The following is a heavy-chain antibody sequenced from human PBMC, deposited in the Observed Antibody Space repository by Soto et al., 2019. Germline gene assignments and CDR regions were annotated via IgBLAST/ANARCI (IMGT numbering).Heavy chain of an antibody. CDR3: ARGGCSGGSCPADY. CDR2: IDTTGDT. CDR1: GFIFRSYA. V-gene: IGHV3-13*04. D-gene: IGHD2-15*01. J-gene: IGHJ4*02. Sequence: EVQLVESGGGLVQPGGSLRLSCAASGFIFRSYAMHWVRQASGKGLEWVSVIDTTGDTYYPGSVKGRFTISRENAKNSLYLQMNSLRAVDTAVYYCARGGCSGGSCPADYWGQGTLVTVSS.